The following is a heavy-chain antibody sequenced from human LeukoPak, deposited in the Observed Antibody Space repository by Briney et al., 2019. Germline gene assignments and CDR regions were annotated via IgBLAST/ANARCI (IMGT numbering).Heavy chain of an antibody. CDR1: GYTFTSYG. CDR2: SNAYNGNT. J-gene: IGHJ6*02. Sequence: GASVKLSCKASGYTFTSYGISWVRHAPGQGLEWMGWSNAYNGNTNYAQKFQSRGTMTTVNSTSTAYIELRRPGSADTAVYYCARDPRYCSGGSCYRYYYGMDVWGQGTTVTVSS. D-gene: IGHD2-15*01. V-gene: IGHV1-18*01. CDR3: ARDPRYCSGGSCYRYYYGMDV.